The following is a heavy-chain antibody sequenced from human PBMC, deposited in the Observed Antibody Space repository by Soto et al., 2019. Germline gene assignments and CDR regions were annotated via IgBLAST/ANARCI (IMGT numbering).Heavy chain of an antibody. D-gene: IGHD2-2*01. Sequence: GGSLRLSCAASEFTLSNYAMSWVRQAPGKGLEWVSSISDNGGTTYYADSVKGRFTISRDNSKNTLYLQMNSLRAEDTAVYYCAKVPRQLLVYFDYWGQGLLVT. CDR3: AKVPRQLLVYFDY. V-gene: IGHV3-23*01. J-gene: IGHJ4*02. CDR2: ISDNGGTT. CDR1: EFTLSNYA.